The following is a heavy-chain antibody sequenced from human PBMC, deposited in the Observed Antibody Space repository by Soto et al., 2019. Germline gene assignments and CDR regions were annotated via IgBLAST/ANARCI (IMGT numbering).Heavy chain of an antibody. J-gene: IGHJ4*02. CDR3: TRQSLGYCSGGSCYNFDS. Sequence: EVQLVESGGGLVQPGGSLKLSCAASGFTFSGSAMHWVRQASGKGMEWVGRIRSKANSYATAYAASVKGRFTISRDDSKITAYLQMNSLKPEDTAVYYCTRQSLGYCSGGSCYNFDSWGQGTLVTVSS. V-gene: IGHV3-73*01. CDR1: GFTFSGSA. D-gene: IGHD2-15*01. CDR2: IRSKANSYAT.